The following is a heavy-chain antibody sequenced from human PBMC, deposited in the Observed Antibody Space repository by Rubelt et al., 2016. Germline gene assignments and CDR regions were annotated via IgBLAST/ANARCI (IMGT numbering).Heavy chain of an antibody. D-gene: IGHD3-10*01. Sequence: QLQLQESGPGLVEPSETLSLTCTVSGGSISSYYWSWIRQPPGKGLEWIGYIYYSGSTNYNPSLKRRVTISVDTSKNRFSRKLSSVTAADTAVYYCAREGTRQDYYFDYWGQGTLVTVSS. CDR3: AREGTRQDYYFDY. J-gene: IGHJ4*02. V-gene: IGHV4-59*01. CDR1: GGSISSYY. CDR2: IYYSGST.